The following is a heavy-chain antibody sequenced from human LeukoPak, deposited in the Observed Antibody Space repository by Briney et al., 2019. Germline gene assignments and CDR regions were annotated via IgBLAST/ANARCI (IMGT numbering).Heavy chain of an antibody. V-gene: IGHV4-34*01. D-gene: IGHD3/OR15-3a*01. CDR1: GGSFSGYY. J-gene: IGHJ4*02. Sequence: SGTLPLTCAVYGGSFSGYYWSWIRQPPGKGLEWIGEINHSGSTNYNPSLKSRVTISVDTSKNQFSLKLSSVTAADTAVYYCARGRDWAYDYWGQGTLVTVSS. CDR3: ARGRDWAYDY. CDR2: INHSGST.